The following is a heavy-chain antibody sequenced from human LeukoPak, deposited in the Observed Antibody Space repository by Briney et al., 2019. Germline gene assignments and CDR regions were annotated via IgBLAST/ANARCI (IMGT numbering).Heavy chain of an antibody. J-gene: IGHJ4*02. D-gene: IGHD2-21*02. V-gene: IGHV3-53*01. CDR3: TRVSTLAYCGCDCYSDY. CDR1: GFTVSSNY. CDR2: IYSGGST. Sequence: GVSLRLSCAASGFTVSSNYMSWVRQAPGKGLEWVSVIYSGGSTYYADSVKGRFAISRDNSKNTLYLQMNSLRVEDTAVYYCTRVSTLAYCGCDCYSDYWGQGTLVTVSS.